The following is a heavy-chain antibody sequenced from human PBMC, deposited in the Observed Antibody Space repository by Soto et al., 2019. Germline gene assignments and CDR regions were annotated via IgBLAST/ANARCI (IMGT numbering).Heavy chain of an antibody. CDR2: ISYDGSNK. CDR1: GFTFSSYG. D-gene: IGHD3-10*01. Sequence: QVQLVESGGGVVQPGRSLRLSCAASGFTFSSYGMHWVRQAPGKGLEWVAVISYDGSNKYYADSVKGRFTISRDNSKNTLYLEMNSLRAEDKAVYYCAKDGGFGELFPDYWGQGTLVTVSS. CDR3: AKDGGFGELFPDY. J-gene: IGHJ4*02. V-gene: IGHV3-30*18.